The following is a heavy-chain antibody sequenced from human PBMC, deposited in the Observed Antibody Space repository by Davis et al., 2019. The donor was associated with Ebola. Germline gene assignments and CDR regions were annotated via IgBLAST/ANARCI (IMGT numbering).Heavy chain of an antibody. Sequence: PGGSLRLSCVASGFSFSGVAMHWVRQAPGKGLEWVGRIRGKTKNYATAYAESVKGRFTISRDDGKNTAYLQMYSLKSEDAAVYYCTTLIDFWGQGTLVTVSS. D-gene: IGHD3-22*01. J-gene: IGHJ4*02. CDR1: GFSFSGVA. V-gene: IGHV3-73*01. CDR2: IRGKTKNYAT. CDR3: TTLIDF.